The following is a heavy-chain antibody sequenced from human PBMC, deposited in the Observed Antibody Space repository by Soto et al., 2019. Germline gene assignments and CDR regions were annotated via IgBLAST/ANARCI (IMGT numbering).Heavy chain of an antibody. D-gene: IGHD2-15*01. V-gene: IGHV1-18*01. CDR1: GYTFNDYA. CDR3: ARGSYCSGGTCTNWFDP. J-gene: IGHJ5*02. Sequence: ASVKVSCKASGYTFNDYAITWVRQAPGQGLEWVGWISTSIGYTNYAQRFQGRVTMTTDRSTSTAYMELRSLRSDDTAVYFCARGSYCSGGTCTNWFDPWGQGTLVTVSS. CDR2: ISTSIGYT.